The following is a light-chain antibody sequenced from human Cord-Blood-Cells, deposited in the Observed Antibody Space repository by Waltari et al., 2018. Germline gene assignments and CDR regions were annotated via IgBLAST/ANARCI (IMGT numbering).Light chain of an antibody. V-gene: IGLV2-14*03. CDR1: SSDVGGYNY. J-gene: IGLJ3*02. Sequence: QSALTQPASVSGSPGPSTTIPCTGTSSDVGGYNYVSWYQQHPGKAPKLMIYDVSNRPSGVSNRFSGSKSGNTASLTISGLQAEDEADYYCSSYTSSSTWVFGGGTKLTVL. CDR3: SSYTSSSTWV. CDR2: DVS.